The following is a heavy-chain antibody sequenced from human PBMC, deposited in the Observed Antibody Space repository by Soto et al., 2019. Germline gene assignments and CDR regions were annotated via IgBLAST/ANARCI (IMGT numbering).Heavy chain of an antibody. CDR2: ISGSVGST. V-gene: IGHV3-23*01. CDR3: AKSGDFWWTYWFDP. D-gene: IGHD3-3*01. CDR1: GFTFSSYA. J-gene: IGHJ5*02. Sequence: GGSLRLSCAASGFTFSSYAMSWVRQAPGKGLEWVSAISGSVGSTYYADSVKGRFTISRDNSKNTLYLQMNSLRAEDTAVYYCAKSGDFWWTYWFDPWGQGTLVTVSS.